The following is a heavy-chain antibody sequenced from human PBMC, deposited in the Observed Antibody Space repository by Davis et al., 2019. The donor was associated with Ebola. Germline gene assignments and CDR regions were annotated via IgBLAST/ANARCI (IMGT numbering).Heavy chain of an antibody. CDR1: GFTFSSYG. Sequence: GESLKISCAASGFTFSSYGMHWVRQAPGKGLEWVAVIWYDGSNKYYADSVKGRFTISRDNSKNTLYLQMSSLRAEDTAVYYCARTVGLAGYFDYWGQGTLVTVSS. J-gene: IGHJ4*02. CDR3: ARTVGLAGYFDY. D-gene: IGHD4-23*01. CDR2: IWYDGSNK. V-gene: IGHV3-33*01.